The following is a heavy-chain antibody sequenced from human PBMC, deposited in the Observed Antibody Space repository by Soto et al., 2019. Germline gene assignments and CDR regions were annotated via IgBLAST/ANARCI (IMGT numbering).Heavy chain of an antibody. CDR3: ARGRDNPTDY. Sequence: EVQLVESGGGLVKPGGSLRLSCAASGFTFSSYTIHWVRQAPGKGLEWVSSISSGGSDVYYADSVKGRFTISRDNAKNSLYLQMNSLRAEDTAVYYCARGRDNPTDYWGQGTLGTVSS. V-gene: IGHV3-21*01. CDR1: GFTFSSYT. CDR2: ISSGGSDV. D-gene: IGHD1-1*01. J-gene: IGHJ4*02.